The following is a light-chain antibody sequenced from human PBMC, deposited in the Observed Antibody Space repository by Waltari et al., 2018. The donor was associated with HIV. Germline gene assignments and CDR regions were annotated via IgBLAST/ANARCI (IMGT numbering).Light chain of an antibody. J-gene: IGLJ3*02. CDR1: SSDVGAYNT. V-gene: IGLV2-11*01. CDR3: CSDTASDTWV. CDR2: HVT. Sequence: QSALTQPRSVSGSPGQSVTISCTGTSSDVGAYNTVSWYQQRPDKAPRLIISHVTERPSGVPGRFSCAKSGNTASLTISGLQAEDEADYHCCSDTASDTWVFGGGTQLTVL.